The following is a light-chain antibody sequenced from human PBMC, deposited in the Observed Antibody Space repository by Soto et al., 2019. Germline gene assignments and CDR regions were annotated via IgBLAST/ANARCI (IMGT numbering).Light chain of an antibody. J-gene: IGLJ3*02. CDR2: AVR. CDR3: FSYTANDNWV. Sequence: VLTQPHSVSGSPGQSVTISCTGTNSDVGRYNSVSWYQQLPGKAPKIIISAVRQRPSGVPDRFSGSKSGNTASLTISGLQADDEADYFCFSYTANDNWVFGGGTKVTVL. CDR1: NSDVGRYNS. V-gene: IGLV2-11*01.